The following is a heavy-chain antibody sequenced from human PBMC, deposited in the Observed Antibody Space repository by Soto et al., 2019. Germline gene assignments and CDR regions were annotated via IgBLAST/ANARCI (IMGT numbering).Heavy chain of an antibody. CDR1: GYTFTSYG. V-gene: IGHV1-18*01. CDR2: ISAYNGNT. Sequence: ASVKVSCKASGYTFTSYGVSWVRQAPGQGLEWMGWISAYNGNTNYAQKLQGRVTMTTDTSTSTAYMELRSLRSDDTAVYYCARVDCSGGSCYFYYYYYGMDVWG. J-gene: IGHJ6*02. D-gene: IGHD2-15*01. CDR3: ARVDCSGGSCYFYYYYYGMDV.